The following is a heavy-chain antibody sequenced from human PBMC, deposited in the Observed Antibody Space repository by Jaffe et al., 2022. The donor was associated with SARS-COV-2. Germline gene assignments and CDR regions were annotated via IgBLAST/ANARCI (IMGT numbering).Heavy chain of an antibody. J-gene: IGHJ6*02. Sequence: QVQLVQSGAEVKKPGASVKVSCKASGYTFTGYYMHWVRQAPGQGLEWMGRINPNSGGTNYAQKFQGRVTMTRDTSISTAYMELSRLRSDDTAVYYCARAPVGERYDILTGHYGMDVWGQGTTVTVSS. CDR2: INPNSGGT. D-gene: IGHD3-9*01. CDR3: ARAPVGERYDILTGHYGMDV. V-gene: IGHV1-2*06. CDR1: GYTFTGYY.